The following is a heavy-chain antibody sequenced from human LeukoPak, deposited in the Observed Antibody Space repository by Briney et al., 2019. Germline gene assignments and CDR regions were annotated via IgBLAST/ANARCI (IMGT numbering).Heavy chain of an antibody. Sequence: SGTLSLTCAVSGGSISSSNWWSWVRQPPGKGLEWIGEIYHSGTTNYNPSLKSRVTISVDTSKNQFSLKLSSVTAADTAVYYCARSRGYSGLNAFDIWGQGTMVTVSS. D-gene: IGHD5-12*01. CDR3: ARSRGYSGLNAFDI. V-gene: IGHV4-4*02. CDR1: GGSISSSNW. J-gene: IGHJ3*02. CDR2: IYHSGTT.